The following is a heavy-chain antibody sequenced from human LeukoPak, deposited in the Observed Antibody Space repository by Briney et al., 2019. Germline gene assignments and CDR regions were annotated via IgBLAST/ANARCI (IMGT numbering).Heavy chain of an antibody. CDR3: AREWSGGSYYSNAFDI. CDR1: GYTFTSYG. V-gene: IGHV1-18*01. CDR2: ISAYNGNT. D-gene: IGHD1-26*01. Sequence: ASVKVSCKASGYTFTSYGISWVRQAPGQGLEWMGWISAYNGNTNYAQKLQGRVTMTTDTSTSTAYMELRSLRSDDTAVYYCAREWSGGSYYSNAFDIWGQGTMVTVSS. J-gene: IGHJ3*02.